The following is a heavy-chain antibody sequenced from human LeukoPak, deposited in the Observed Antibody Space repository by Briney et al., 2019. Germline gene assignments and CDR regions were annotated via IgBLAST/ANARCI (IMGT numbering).Heavy chain of an antibody. D-gene: IGHD3-3*01. CDR1: GFTFRSYA. Sequence: GGSLRLFCAASGFTFRSYAMSWVRQAPGKGLEWVSAISGSGGSTYYADSVKGRFTISRDNSKNTLYLQTNSLRAEDTAVYYCAKALQVPNFGVVISRHFDYWGQGTLVTVSS. J-gene: IGHJ4*02. V-gene: IGHV3-23*01. CDR3: AKALQVPNFGVVISRHFDY. CDR2: ISGSGGST.